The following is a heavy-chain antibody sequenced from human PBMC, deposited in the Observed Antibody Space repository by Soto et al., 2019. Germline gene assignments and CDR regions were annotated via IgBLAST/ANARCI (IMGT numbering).Heavy chain of an antibody. J-gene: IGHJ4*02. V-gene: IGHV4-59*01. Sequence: SETLSLTCTVSGGSISNYYWSWIRQPPGKGLEWIGYIYYSGSTNYNPSLKSRVTISVDTSKNQFSLKLSSVTAADTAVYYCARDQNGSPHFDYWGQGTLVTVSS. D-gene: IGHD1-26*01. CDR1: GGSISNYY. CDR3: ARDQNGSPHFDY. CDR2: IYYSGST.